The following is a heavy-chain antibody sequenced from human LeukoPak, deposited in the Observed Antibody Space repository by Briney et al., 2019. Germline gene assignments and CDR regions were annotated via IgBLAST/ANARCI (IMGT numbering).Heavy chain of an antibody. Sequence: SETLSLTCTVSGGSLSGYYGSWVRQPPGKGLGWIGYIYYSGGTNYNPSLKSRVTISVDTSKNQFSLKLSSVTAADTAVYYCARGQSSSGYGSDYWGQGTLVTVSS. CDR2: IYYSGGT. V-gene: IGHV4-59*12. CDR1: GGSLSGYY. J-gene: IGHJ4*02. D-gene: IGHD3-22*01. CDR3: ARGQSSSGYGSDY.